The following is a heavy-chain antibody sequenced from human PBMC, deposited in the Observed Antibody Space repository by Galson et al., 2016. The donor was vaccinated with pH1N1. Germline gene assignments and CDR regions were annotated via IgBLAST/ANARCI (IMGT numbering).Heavy chain of an antibody. J-gene: IGHJ4*02. CDR1: GGSISSGSYY. Sequence: SLTCSVSGGSISSGSYYWSWIRQPAEKGLEWIGYIYTSGSTSYNPSLKSRVTMSVDTSKNQFSLKLTSVTAADTAVYYCARGLAVAGTFYFDPWGQGTLVTVSS. CDR3: ARGLAVAGTFYFDP. CDR2: IYTSGST. D-gene: IGHD6-19*01. V-gene: IGHV4-61*09.